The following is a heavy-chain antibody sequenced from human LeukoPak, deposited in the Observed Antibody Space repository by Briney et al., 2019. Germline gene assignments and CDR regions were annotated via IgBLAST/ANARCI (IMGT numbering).Heavy chain of an antibody. D-gene: IGHD6-19*01. CDR3: ARDRGVAVGGLDY. CDR1: GFTFSSYE. Sequence: QAGGSVRLSCADSGFTFSSYEMNWVRQAPGKGLEWVSYISSSGSTIYYADSVKGRFTISRDNAKNSLYLQMNSLRAEDTAVYYCARDRGVAVGGLDYWGQGTLVTVSS. J-gene: IGHJ4*02. CDR2: ISSSGSTI. V-gene: IGHV3-48*03.